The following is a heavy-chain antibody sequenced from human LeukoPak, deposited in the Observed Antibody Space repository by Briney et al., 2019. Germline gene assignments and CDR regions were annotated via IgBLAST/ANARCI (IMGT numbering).Heavy chain of an antibody. CDR3: ARKSPSTVTTPWWFDP. V-gene: IGHV4-39*07. J-gene: IGHJ5*02. CDR1: GGSIISSNYY. CDR2: IYHSGST. Sequence: SETLSLTCIVSGGSIISSNYYWGWIRQPPGKGLEWIGEIYHSGSTNYNPSLKSRVTISVDKSKNQFSLKLSSVTAADTAVYYCARKSPSTVTTPWWFDPWGQGTLVTVSS. D-gene: IGHD4-17*01.